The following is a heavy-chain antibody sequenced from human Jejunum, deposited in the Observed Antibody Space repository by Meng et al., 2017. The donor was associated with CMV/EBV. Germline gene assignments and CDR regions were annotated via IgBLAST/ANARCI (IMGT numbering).Heavy chain of an antibody. D-gene: IGHD3-16*01. CDR1: GLAFRNFP. V-gene: IGHV3-23*01. Sequence: ASGLAFRNFPMSWVRQAPGRGLEWVSGISSSGGSTYDADSVKGRFSISRDNSRNTLYLQMMSLRAEDTAVYYCAGGGPAIYSPFDPWGQGTLVTVSS. CDR2: ISSSGGST. CDR3: AGGGPAIYSPFDP. J-gene: IGHJ5*02.